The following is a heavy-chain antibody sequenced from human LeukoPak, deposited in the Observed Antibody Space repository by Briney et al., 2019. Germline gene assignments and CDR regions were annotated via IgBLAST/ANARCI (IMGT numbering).Heavy chain of an antibody. CDR2: IRYDGSDK. CDR1: GFTFSSYG. D-gene: IGHD6-19*01. J-gene: IGHJ5*02. Sequence: GGSLRLSCAASGFTFSSYGMHWVRQAPGKGLEWVAFIRYDGSDKYYADSVKGRFTISRDNSKNTLYLQMNSLRAEDTAVYYCAKDRIGYSSGWYGHWGQGTLVTVSS. CDR3: AKDRIGYSSGWYGH. V-gene: IGHV3-30*02.